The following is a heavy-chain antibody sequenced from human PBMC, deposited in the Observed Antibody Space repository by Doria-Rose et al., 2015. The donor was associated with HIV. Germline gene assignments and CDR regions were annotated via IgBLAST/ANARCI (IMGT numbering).Heavy chain of an antibody. J-gene: IGHJ4*02. CDR3: ARMGSYRELDY. CDR1: GASVSSRGYY. D-gene: IGHD3-3*01. CDR2: TYYTGTS. V-gene: IGHV4-31*03. Sequence: QVQLQESGPGLVKPSETLSLTCSVSGASVSSRGYYWNWIRQVPGKGLESLGYTYYTGTSDYSPSLKSRLNMAVDTSKNQFSLKLSLVTVADTAVYYCARMGSYRELDYWGQGALVSVSA.